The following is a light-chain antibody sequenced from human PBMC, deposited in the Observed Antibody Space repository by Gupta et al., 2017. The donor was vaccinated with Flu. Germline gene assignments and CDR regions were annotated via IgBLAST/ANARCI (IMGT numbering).Light chain of an antibody. V-gene: IGKV1-39*01. CDR2: SAS. Sequence: PSSLSASVGERVTITCRASQNIRNYLNWYQHKPGRTPKILIASASRLERGVPARFSGSGSETDFTLTITSLQPEDFATYYCQQSHATPWTFGQGTRVDI. CDR3: QQSHATPWT. J-gene: IGKJ1*01. CDR1: QNIRNY.